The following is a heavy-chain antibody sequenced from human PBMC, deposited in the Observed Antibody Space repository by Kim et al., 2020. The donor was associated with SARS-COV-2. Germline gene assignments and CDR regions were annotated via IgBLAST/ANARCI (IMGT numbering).Heavy chain of an antibody. CDR3: ARSDPPRITIFGVVIPRFAP. J-gene: IGHJ5*02. Sequence: SETLSLTCTVSGGSISSYYWSWIRQPPGKGLEWIGYLYDSGSTNYNPSLKSRVTISVDTSKNQFSLKLSSVTAADTDLYYCARSDPPRITIFGVVIPRFAPWGQGTLVTVSS. CDR1: GGSISSYY. V-gene: IGHV4-59*13. CDR2: LYDSGST. D-gene: IGHD3-3*01.